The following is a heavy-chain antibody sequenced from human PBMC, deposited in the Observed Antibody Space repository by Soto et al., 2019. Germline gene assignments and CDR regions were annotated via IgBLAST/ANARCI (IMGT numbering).Heavy chain of an antibody. CDR3: ARGGGAHYRFDP. Sequence: QVQLVQSGAELRKPGASVKVSCKASGYTFTSTYLTWVRQAPGRGLEWVGWISPDTGNTNYAKKFQGRVTLTTDTSTNTVYMELRSLSPDDTAVYYGARGGGAHYRFDPWGQGTLVTVSS. V-gene: IGHV1-18*01. J-gene: IGHJ5*02. D-gene: IGHD1-26*01. CDR1: GYTFTSTY. CDR2: ISPDTGNT.